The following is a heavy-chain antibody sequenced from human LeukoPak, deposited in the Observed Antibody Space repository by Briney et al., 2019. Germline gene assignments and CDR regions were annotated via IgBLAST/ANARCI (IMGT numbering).Heavy chain of an antibody. V-gene: IGHV1-24*01. J-gene: IGHJ6*04. Sequence: ASVKVSCKVSGYTLTELSMHWVRQAPGKGLEWMGGFDPEDGETIYAQKFQGRVTMTEDTSTDTAYMELSSLRSKDTAVYYCARDDIVVVPAAQRTYYYYGMDVWGKGTTVTVSS. CDR3: ARDDIVVVPAAQRTYYYYGMDV. CDR1: GYTLTELS. D-gene: IGHD2-2*01. CDR2: FDPEDGET.